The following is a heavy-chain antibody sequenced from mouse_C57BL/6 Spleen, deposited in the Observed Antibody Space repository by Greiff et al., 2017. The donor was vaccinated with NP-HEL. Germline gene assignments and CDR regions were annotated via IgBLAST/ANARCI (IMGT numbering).Heavy chain of an antibody. CDR1: GFTFSDYY. CDR2: INYDGSST. Sequence: EVKLMESEGGLVQPGSSMTLSCPASGFTFSDYYMAWVRQVPEKGLEWVANINYDGSSTYYLDSLKSRFIISRDNAKNILYLQMSSLKSEDTATYYCARHGSSYRYFDVWGTGTTVTVSS. CDR3: ARHGSSYRYFDV. D-gene: IGHD1-1*01. V-gene: IGHV5-16*01. J-gene: IGHJ1*03.